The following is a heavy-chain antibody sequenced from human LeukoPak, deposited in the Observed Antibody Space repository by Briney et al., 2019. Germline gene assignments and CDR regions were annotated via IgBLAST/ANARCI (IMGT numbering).Heavy chain of an antibody. D-gene: IGHD6-13*01. CDR2: ISGSGGRT. Sequence: GGSLRLSCAASGFTFSSYAMSWVRQAPGKGLEWVSAISGSGGRTYYADSVKGRFTISRDNSKNTLYLQMNSLRAEDTAVYYCAKDERGLIAAASFDYWGQGTLVTVSS. CDR3: AKDERGLIAAASFDY. CDR1: GFTFSSYA. V-gene: IGHV3-23*01. J-gene: IGHJ4*02.